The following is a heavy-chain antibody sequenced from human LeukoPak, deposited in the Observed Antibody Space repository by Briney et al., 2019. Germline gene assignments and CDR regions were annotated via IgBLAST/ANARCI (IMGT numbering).Heavy chain of an antibody. CDR2: IKQDGSEN. J-gene: IGHJ4*02. CDR1: GFTFSNYW. Sequence: PGGSLRLSCAASGFTFSNYWMTWVRQAPGKGLEWVANIKQDGSENYYVDSVKGRFTISRDNAKNSLYLQMNSLRVEDTAVYYCARVRRYYDSSGYPYFDYWGQGTLVTVSS. CDR3: ARVRRYYDSSGYPYFDY. V-gene: IGHV3-7*01. D-gene: IGHD3-22*01.